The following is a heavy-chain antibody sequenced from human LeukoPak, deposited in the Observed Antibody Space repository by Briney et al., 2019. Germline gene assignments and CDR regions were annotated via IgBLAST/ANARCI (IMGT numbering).Heavy chain of an antibody. J-gene: IGHJ4*02. CDR1: GYSISSGYY. CDR3: ARGGGGRDGYNFDY. CDR2: IYHSGST. V-gene: IGHV4-38-2*02. Sequence: SETLSLTCTVSGYSISSGYYWGWIRQPPGKGLEWIGSIYHSGSTYYNPSLKSRVTISVDTSKNQFSLKLSSVTAADTAVYYCARGGGGRDGYNFDYWGQGTLVTVSS. D-gene: IGHD5-24*01.